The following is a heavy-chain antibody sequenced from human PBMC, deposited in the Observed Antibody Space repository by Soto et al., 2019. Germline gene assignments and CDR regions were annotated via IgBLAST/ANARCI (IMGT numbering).Heavy chain of an antibody. J-gene: IGHJ4*02. CDR2: IYYSGST. CDR3: ARGNGYNYY. V-gene: IGHV4-61*08. CDR1: GGSISSGDYY. Sequence: SETLSLTCTVSGGSISSGDYYWSWIRQSPGKGLEWIGYIYYSGSTSYNPSLKSRVTISVDTSKNQFSLNLNSVTAADTAVYYCARGNGYNYYWGQGSPVTVSS. D-gene: IGHD5-12*01.